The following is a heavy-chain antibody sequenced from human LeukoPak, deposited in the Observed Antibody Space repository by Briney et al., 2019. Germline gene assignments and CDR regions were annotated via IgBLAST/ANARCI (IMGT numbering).Heavy chain of an antibody. D-gene: IGHD2-15*01. CDR1: GGSFSGYY. CDR3: ARGYCSGGSCHSHFDY. CDR2: INHSGST. V-gene: IGHV4-34*01. Sequence: SETLSLTCAVYGGSFSGYYWSWIRQPPGKGLEWIGEINHSGSTNYNPSLKSRVTISVDTSKNQFSLKLSSVTAADTAVYYCARGYCSGGSCHSHFDYWGQGTLVTVSS. J-gene: IGHJ4*02.